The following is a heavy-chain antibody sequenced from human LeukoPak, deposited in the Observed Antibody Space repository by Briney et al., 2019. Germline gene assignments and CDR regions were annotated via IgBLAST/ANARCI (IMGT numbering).Heavy chain of an antibody. D-gene: IGHD6-13*01. CDR2: ISYDGSNK. CDR1: GFTFSSYA. V-gene: IGHV3-30-3*01. Sequence: GGSLRLSCAASGFTFSSYAMHWVRQAPGKGLEWVAVISYDGSNKYYADSVKGRFTISRDNSKNTLYLQMNSLRDEDTAVYYCAKDRDWASSAGTDLDYWGQGTLVTVSS. CDR3: AKDRDWASSAGTDLDY. J-gene: IGHJ4*02.